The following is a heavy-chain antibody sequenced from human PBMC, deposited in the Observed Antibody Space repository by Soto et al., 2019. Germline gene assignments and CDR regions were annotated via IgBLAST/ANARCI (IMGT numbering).Heavy chain of an antibody. CDR2: IIPIFGTA. J-gene: IGHJ6*02. V-gene: IGHV1-69*12. CDR1: GGTFSSYA. CDR3: AREMATTDYYYYGMDV. Sequence: QVQLVQSGAEVKKPGSSVKVSCKAYGGTFSSYAISWVRQAPGQGLEWLGGIIPIFGTANYAQKFQGRVTIIADESTSTAYMELSSLRSEDTAVYYCAREMATTDYYYYGMDVWGQGTTVTVSS. D-gene: IGHD5-12*01.